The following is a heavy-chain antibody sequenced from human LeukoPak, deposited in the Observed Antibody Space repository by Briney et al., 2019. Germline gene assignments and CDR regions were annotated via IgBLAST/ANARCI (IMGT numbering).Heavy chain of an antibody. V-gene: IGHV3-74*01. CDR3: ARADYNRSDVGDY. D-gene: IGHD1-1*01. CDR1: GFTFSNYW. J-gene: IGHJ4*02. Sequence: GGSLRLSCAASGFTFSNYWMHWVRQAPGKGLVWVSRINSDGSYTSYADSVKGRFTISRDNSKNTMYLQMNSLRAEDTAVYYCARADYNRSDVGDYWGQGTLVTVSS. CDR2: INSDGSYT.